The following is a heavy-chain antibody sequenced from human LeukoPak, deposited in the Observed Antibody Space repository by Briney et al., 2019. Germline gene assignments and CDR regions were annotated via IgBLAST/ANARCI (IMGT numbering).Heavy chain of an antibody. D-gene: IGHD4-11*01. J-gene: IGHJ5*02. CDR2: ISGSGGST. V-gene: IGHV3-23*01. CDR3: AKGLARVWTTVTTGRFDP. CDR1: GFTFSSYA. Sequence: PGASLRLSCAASGFTFSSYAMSWVRQAPGKGLEWVSAISGSGGSTYYADSVKGRFTISRDNSKNTLYLQMNSLRAEDTAVYYCAKGLARVWTTVTTGRFDPWGQGTLVTVSS.